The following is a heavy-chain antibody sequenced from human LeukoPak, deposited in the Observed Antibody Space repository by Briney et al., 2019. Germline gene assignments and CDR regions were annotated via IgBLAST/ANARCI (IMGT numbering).Heavy chain of an antibody. Sequence: ASVKVSCKASGYTFTGYYMHWVRQAPGQGLEWMGWINPNSGGTNYAQKFQGRVTMTRDTSISTAYMELSRLRSDDTAVYYCARDGAFTVIGFDYWGQGTLVTVSS. D-gene: IGHD4-11*01. CDR3: ARDGAFTVIGFDY. V-gene: IGHV1-2*02. J-gene: IGHJ4*02. CDR2: INPNSGGT. CDR1: GYTFTGYY.